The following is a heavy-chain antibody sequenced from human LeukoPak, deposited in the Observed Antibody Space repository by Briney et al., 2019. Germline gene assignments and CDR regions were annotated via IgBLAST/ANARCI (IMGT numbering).Heavy chain of an antibody. D-gene: IGHD3/OR15-3a*01. CDR2: IYYSGST. V-gene: IGHV4-30-4*01. Sequence: KTSETLSLTCTVSGGSISSGDYYWSWIRQPPGKGLEWIGYIYYSGSTYYNPSLKSRVTISVDTSKNQFSLKLSSVTAADTAVYYCARLDWSNWCFDLWGRGTLVIVSS. CDR3: ARLDWSNWCFDL. CDR1: GGSISSGDYY. J-gene: IGHJ2*01.